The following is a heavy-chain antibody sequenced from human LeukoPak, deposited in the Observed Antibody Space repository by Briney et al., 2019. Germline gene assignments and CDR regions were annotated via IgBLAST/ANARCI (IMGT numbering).Heavy chain of an antibody. Sequence: PSETLSLTCSVSGGSIDSSSFYWGWIRQPPGKGLEWIGSIYYSGSTYYNPSFKSRVTISVDTSKNHFSLKLSSVTAADTAVYSCARGSATTVTTTAFDMWGQGTMVTVSS. CDR1: GGSIDSSSFY. D-gene: IGHD4-17*01. CDR3: ARGSATTVTTTAFDM. J-gene: IGHJ3*02. CDR2: IYYSGST. V-gene: IGHV4-39*02.